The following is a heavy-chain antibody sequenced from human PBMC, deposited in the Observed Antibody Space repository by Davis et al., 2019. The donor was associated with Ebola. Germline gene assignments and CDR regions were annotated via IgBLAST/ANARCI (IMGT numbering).Heavy chain of an antibody. D-gene: IGHD4-17*01. V-gene: IGHV3-9*02. CDR1: GFTSDDYA. Sequence: SLKISCAASGFTSDDYAMHWVRHAPGKGLEWVSGISWNSGSIGYADSVKGRFTISRDNAKNSLYLQMNSLRAEDTALYYCAKDDYGDPRGAFDIWGQGTMVTVSS. CDR3: AKDDYGDPRGAFDI. CDR2: ISWNSGSI. J-gene: IGHJ3*02.